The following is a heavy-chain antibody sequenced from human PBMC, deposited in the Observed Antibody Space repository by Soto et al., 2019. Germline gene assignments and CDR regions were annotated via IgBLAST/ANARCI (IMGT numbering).Heavy chain of an antibody. J-gene: IGHJ6*01. V-gene: IGHV3-23*01. CDR1: GFTFVDFA. CDR3: VRAAIASSRHCCGFDV. Sequence: EVQLLESGGGLAQPGGSLRLSCAASGFTFVDFAMIWVRQAPGKGLEWVSSIGGSGIYIYYADPVKGRFTTSRDNSKNTLYVQMDSLTVEETAVHYCVRAAIASSRHCCGFDVWGQGTTVTVYS. CDR2: IGGSGIYI. D-gene: IGHD2-21*01.